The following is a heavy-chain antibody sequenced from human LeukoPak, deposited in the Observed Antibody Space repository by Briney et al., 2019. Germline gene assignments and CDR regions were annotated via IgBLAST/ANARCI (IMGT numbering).Heavy chain of an antibody. D-gene: IGHD3-10*01. CDR1: GFTFSSYW. V-gene: IGHV3-74*01. CDR3: ATDYYGSGSPGFGY. J-gene: IGHJ4*02. Sequence: GGSLRLSCAASGFTFSSYWMHWVRQAPGKGLVWVSRINSDGSSTSYADSVKGRFTISRDNAKNTLFLQMNSLKTEDTAVYYCATDYYGSGSPGFGYWGQGNMVTVSS. CDR2: INSDGSST.